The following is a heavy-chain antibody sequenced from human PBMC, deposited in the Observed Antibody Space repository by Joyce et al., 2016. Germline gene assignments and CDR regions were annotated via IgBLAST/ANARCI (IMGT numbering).Heavy chain of an antibody. Sequence: QVQLVESGGDVVQPGRSLRLSCAASGFTFGDYTIDGVRQAQGKGLQWVAIMSYDGSNPYDAGSVKGRFTISRDNSKNTLYLQMNSLKPEDMALYYCARAYSSGSPLDYWGRGTLVTVSS. CDR1: GFTFGDYT. V-gene: IGHV3-30*01. CDR3: ARAYSSGSPLDY. J-gene: IGHJ4*02. CDR2: MSYDGSNP. D-gene: IGHD6-19*01.